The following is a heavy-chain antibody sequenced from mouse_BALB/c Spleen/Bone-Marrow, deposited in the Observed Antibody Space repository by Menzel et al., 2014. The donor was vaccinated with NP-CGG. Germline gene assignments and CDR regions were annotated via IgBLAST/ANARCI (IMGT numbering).Heavy chain of an antibody. CDR1: GFNIKDTY. CDR2: IDPANGNT. CDR3: AYGRSYGYFDY. V-gene: IGHV14-3*02. D-gene: IGHD1-1*01. Sequence: EVKLVESGAELVKPGASVKLSCTASGFNIKDTYMHWVKQRPEQGLEWIGRIDPANGNTKYDPKFQGKATITADTSSNTAYLRLSSLTSEDTAVYYCAYGRSYGYFDYWGQGTTLTVSS. J-gene: IGHJ2*01.